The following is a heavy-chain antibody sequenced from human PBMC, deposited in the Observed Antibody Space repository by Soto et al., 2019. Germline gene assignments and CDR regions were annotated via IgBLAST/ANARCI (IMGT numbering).Heavy chain of an antibody. D-gene: IGHD3-10*01. V-gene: IGHV1-18*01. J-gene: IGHJ6*03. CDR3: ARMVRGSNIDYYHYMDV. CDR1: GYTFTSHG. Sequence: QVQLVQSGGVMKKPGASVKVSCKASGYTFTSHGISWVQQAPGQGLEWMGWISASNGDTNYAQKYQGRVTVTTDTSTSTGYMELRSLRSEDTAVYYCARMVRGSNIDYYHYMDVWGEGTTVTVSS. CDR2: ISASNGDT.